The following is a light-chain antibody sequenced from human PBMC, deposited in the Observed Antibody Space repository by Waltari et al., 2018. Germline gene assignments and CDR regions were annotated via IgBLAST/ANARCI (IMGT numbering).Light chain of an antibody. J-gene: IGLJ3*02. CDR1: TDIHVGDFN. Sequence: QPVLTQPPSSSASPGESARLTCTLPTDIHVGDFNIYWYHQKPGSPPRFLLYYQSDSGKAQGXXXXXXXXGXXDASANAGXXLISGLQSEDEADXYCXFWPSNVWVFGGGTKLTVL. CDR3: XFWPSNVWV. CDR2: YQSDSGK. V-gene: IGLV5-37*01.